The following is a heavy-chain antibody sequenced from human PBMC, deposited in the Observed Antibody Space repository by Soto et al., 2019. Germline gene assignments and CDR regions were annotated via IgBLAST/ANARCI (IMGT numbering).Heavy chain of an antibody. Sequence: PSETLSLTCAVYGGSFSGYDWSWIRQPPGKGLEWIGEINHSGSTNYNPSLKSRVTISVDTSKNQFSLKLSSVTAADTAVYYCASLPNGVFLTGMDIWGQGTTVTVSS. CDR2: INHSGST. D-gene: IGHD2-8*01. V-gene: IGHV4-34*01. CDR3: ASLPNGVFLTGMDI. J-gene: IGHJ6*02. CDR1: GGSFSGYD.